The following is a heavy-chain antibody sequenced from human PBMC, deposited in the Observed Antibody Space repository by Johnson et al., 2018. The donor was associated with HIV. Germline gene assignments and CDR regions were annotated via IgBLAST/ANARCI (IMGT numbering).Heavy chain of an antibody. CDR1: GFTFSSYA. CDR2: VSYDGSTK. V-gene: IGHV3-30*03. J-gene: IGHJ3*02. Sequence: QVQLVESGGGGVQPGRSLRLSCAASGFTFSSYAMHWVRRAPGQVLEWLAVVSYDGSTKYYADSVKGRFTISRDNSKNTLYLQMNSLRAEDTAVYYCARDARYYYDSRGDAFDIWGQGTMVTVSS. D-gene: IGHD3-22*01. CDR3: ARDARYYYDSRGDAFDI.